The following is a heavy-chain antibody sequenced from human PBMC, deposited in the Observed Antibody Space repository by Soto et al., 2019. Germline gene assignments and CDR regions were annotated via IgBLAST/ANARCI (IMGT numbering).Heavy chain of an antibody. V-gene: IGHV1-2*04. CDR2: INPNSGGT. CDR1: GYTFTGYY. Sequence: ASVKVSCKASGYTFTGYYMHWVRQAPGQGLEWMGWINPNSGGTNYAQKFQGWVTMTRDTSISTAYMELSRLRSDDTAVYYCARVPPGRFGELLHFWFDPWGQGTLVTVSS. D-gene: IGHD3-10*01. CDR3: ARVPPGRFGELLHFWFDP. J-gene: IGHJ5*02.